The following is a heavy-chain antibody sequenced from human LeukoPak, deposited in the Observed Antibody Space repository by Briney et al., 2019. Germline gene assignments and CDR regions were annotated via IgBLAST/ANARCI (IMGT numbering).Heavy chain of an antibody. D-gene: IGHD6-13*01. CDR1: GGSFSGYY. CDR3: ARGSSWSRYNWFDP. CDR2: INHSGST. Sequence: KPSETLSLTCAVYGGSFSGYYWSWIRQPPRKGLEWIGEINHSGSTNYNPSLKSRVTISVDTSKNQFSLKLSSVTAADTAVYYCARGSSWSRYNWFDPWGQGTLVTVSS. J-gene: IGHJ5*02. V-gene: IGHV4-34*01.